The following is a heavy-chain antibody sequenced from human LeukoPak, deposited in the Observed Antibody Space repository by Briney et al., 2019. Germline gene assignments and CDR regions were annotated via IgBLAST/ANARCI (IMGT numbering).Heavy chain of an antibody. Sequence: ASVKVSCKVSGYTLTELSMHWVRQAPGKGLEWMGGLDPEDGETIYAQKFQGRVTMTEDTSTDTAYMELSSLRSEDTAVYYCATKACSSTSCYHYYYYMDVWGKGTTVTVSS. J-gene: IGHJ6*03. CDR3: ATKACSSTSCYHYYYYMDV. CDR2: LDPEDGET. D-gene: IGHD2-2*01. V-gene: IGHV1-24*01. CDR1: GYTLTELS.